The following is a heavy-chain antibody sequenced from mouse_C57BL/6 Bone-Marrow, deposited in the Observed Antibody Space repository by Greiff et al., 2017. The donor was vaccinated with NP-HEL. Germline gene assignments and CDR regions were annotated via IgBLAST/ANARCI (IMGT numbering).Heavy chain of an antibody. J-gene: IGHJ1*03. CDR3: ARRGRGYFDV. Sequence: EVQLVESGGGLVKPGGSLKLSCAASGFTFSDYGMHWVRQAPEKGLEWVAYISSGSSTIYYADTVKGRFTISRDNAKNTLFLQMTSLRSEETAMYYCARRGRGYFDVWGTGTTVTVSS. V-gene: IGHV5-17*01. CDR1: GFTFSDYG. CDR2: ISSGSSTI.